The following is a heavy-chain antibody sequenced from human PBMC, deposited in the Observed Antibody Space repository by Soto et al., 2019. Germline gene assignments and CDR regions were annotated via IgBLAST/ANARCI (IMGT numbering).Heavy chain of an antibody. D-gene: IGHD3-22*01. CDR3: ARTGLNYYDSSGYYLALDY. CDR1: GGTFSSYA. J-gene: IGHJ4*02. CDR2: IIPIFGTA. V-gene: IGHV1-69*12. Sequence: QVQLVQSGAEVKKPGSSVKVSCKASGGTFSSYAISWVRQASGQGLEWMGGIIPIFGTANYAQKFQGRVTITADESTSTAYMELSSLRSEDTAVYYCARTGLNYYDSSGYYLALDYWGQGTLVTVSS.